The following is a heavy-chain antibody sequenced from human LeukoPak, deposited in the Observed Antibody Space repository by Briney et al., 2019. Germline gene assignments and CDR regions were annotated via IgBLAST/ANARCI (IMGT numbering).Heavy chain of an antibody. V-gene: IGHV3-21*01. CDR2: ISSSSSYI. CDR1: GFTFSSYS. CDR3: ARDDYDSSGYSGAFDI. D-gene: IGHD3-22*01. Sequence: GGSLRLSCAASGFTFSSYSMNWVRQAPGKGLEWVSSISSSSSYIYYADSVKGRFIISRDNAKNSLYLQMNSLRAEDTAVYYCARDDYDSSGYSGAFDIWGQGTMVTVSS. J-gene: IGHJ3*02.